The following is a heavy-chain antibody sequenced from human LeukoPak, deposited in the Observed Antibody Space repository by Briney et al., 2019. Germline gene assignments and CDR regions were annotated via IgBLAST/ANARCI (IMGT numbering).Heavy chain of an antibody. CDR2: IKQDGSEK. V-gene: IGHV3-7*01. CDR1: GFTFSSYW. Sequence: GGSLRLSCAASGFTFSSYWMSWVRQAPGKGLEWVANIKQDGSEKYYVDSVKGRFTISRDNAKSSLYLQMNSLRAEDTAVYYCARDRNYDSSGYYYDAFDIWGQGTMVTVSS. CDR3: ARDRNYDSSGYYYDAFDI. D-gene: IGHD3-22*01. J-gene: IGHJ3*02.